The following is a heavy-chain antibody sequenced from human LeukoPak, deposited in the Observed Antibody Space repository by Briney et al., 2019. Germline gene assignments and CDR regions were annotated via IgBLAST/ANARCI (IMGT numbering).Heavy chain of an antibody. CDR1: GDSIRSYY. CDR3: ARGNLYYYGSGSYPDSFDY. J-gene: IGHJ4*02. Sequence: SETLSLTCTVSGDSIRSYYWNWLRQPPGKGLEWIGYIYYSGSTNYNPSLKSRVTISVDTSENQFSLKLSSVTAADTAVYYCARGNLYYYGSGSYPDSFDYWGQGTLVTVSS. V-gene: IGHV4-59*01. CDR2: IYYSGST. D-gene: IGHD3-10*01.